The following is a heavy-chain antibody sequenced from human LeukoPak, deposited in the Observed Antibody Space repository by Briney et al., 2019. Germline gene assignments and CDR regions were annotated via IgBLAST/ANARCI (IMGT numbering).Heavy chain of an antibody. Sequence: GGSLRLSCAASGFTFRDFLITYIRQAPGKGLEWLSYISGSGDTIFYADSVRGRFTISRDDAKNSVHLQMNSLRLDDTAVYYCARIRSPRDAFDVWGQGTMVTVSS. J-gene: IGHJ3*01. CDR1: GFTFRDFL. CDR3: ARIRSPRDAFDV. D-gene: IGHD3-16*01. V-gene: IGHV3-11*04. CDR2: ISGSGDTI.